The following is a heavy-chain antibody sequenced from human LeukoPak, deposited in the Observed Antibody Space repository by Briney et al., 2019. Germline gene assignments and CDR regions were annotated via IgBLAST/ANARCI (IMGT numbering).Heavy chain of an antibody. J-gene: IGHJ3*02. CDR3: ARAPYYYDSSGYYEVGAFDI. D-gene: IGHD3-22*01. V-gene: IGHV2-70*11. CDR2: IDWDDDK. CDR1: GFSLSTSGMC. Sequence: SGPTLVNPTQTPTLTCTFSGFSLSTSGMCVSWIRQPPGKALEWLARIDWDDDKYYSTSLKTRLTISKDTSKNQVVLTMTNMDPVDTATYYCARAPYYYDSSGYYEVGAFDIWGQGTMVTVSS.